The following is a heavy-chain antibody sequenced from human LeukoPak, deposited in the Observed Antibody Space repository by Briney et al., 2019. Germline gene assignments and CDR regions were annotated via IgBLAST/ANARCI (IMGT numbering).Heavy chain of an antibody. V-gene: IGHV3-64D*06. D-gene: IGHD6-19*01. Sequence: PGGSLRLSCSASGFTFSSFAMHWVRQAPGKGLEYVSAISRNGDSTYYADSVKGRFTISRDNSKNTLYLQMSSQRTEDTAVYYCVNQISGWVYWGQGTLVTVSS. J-gene: IGHJ4*02. CDR2: ISRNGDST. CDR3: VNQISGWVY. CDR1: GFTFSSFA.